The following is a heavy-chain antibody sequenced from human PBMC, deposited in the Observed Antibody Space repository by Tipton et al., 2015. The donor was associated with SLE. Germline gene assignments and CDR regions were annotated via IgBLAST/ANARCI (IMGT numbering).Heavy chain of an antibody. CDR2: ISSSSSYI. D-gene: IGHD1-26*01. Sequence: LRFSCAASGFTFSSYSMNWVRQAPGKGLEWVSSISSSSSYIYYADLVKGRFTISRDNAKNSLYLQMNSLRAEDTAVYYCARDLNSGSSVEAFDIWGQGTMVTVSS. CDR1: GFTFSSYS. CDR3: ARDLNSGSSVEAFDI. J-gene: IGHJ3*02. V-gene: IGHV3-21*03.